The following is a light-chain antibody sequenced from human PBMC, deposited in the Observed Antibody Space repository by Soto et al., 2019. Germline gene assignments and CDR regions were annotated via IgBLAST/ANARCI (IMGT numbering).Light chain of an antibody. V-gene: IGLV1-40*01. CDR2: GNN. CDR1: SSNIRAGYD. Sequence: QSVLTQPPSVSGAPGQRVTICCTGSSSNIRAGYDVHWYQQLPGAAPKLLIHGNNNRPSGVPDRFSGSKSGTSASLAITGLQAEDEADYYCQSYDSSLSGSGVFGGGTKVTVL. CDR3: QSYDSSLSGSGV. J-gene: IGLJ2*01.